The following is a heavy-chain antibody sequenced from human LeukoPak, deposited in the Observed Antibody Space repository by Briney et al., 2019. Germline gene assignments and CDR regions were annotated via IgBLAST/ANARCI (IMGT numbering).Heavy chain of an antibody. V-gene: IGHV3-48*01. D-gene: IGHD2-21*01. J-gene: IGHJ4*02. CDR1: GFSLSRYW. CDR2: IGSGFNI. CDR3: VRDRDWAFVY. Sequence: GGSLRLSCAASGFSLSRYWMSWVRQAPGKGLEWISYIGSGFNIYYADSVKGRFTISRDNAKNSLYLQMNSLGAEDTAVYYCVRDRDWAFVYWGQGTLVTVSS.